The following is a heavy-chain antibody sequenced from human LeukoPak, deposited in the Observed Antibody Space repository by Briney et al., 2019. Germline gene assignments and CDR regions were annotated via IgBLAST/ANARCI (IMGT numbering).Heavy chain of an antibody. CDR1: GFTFSSYS. CDR2: ISSSSSYI. J-gene: IGHJ4*02. V-gene: IGHV3-21*01. D-gene: IGHD3-3*01. Sequence: PGGSLRLSCAASGFTFSSYSMNWVRQAPGKGLEWVSSISSSSSYIYYADSVKGRFTISRDNAKNSLYLQMNSLRAEDTAVYYCARVGITMDGYFDYWGQGTLVTVSS. CDR3: ARVGITMDGYFDY.